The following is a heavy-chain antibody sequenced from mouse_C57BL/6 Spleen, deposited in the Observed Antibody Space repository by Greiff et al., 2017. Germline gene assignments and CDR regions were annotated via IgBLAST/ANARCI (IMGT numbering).Heavy chain of an antibody. CDR1: GYAFTNYL. CDR3: ARENGYGVYYFDY. D-gene: IGHD2-2*01. V-gene: IGHV1-54*01. Sequence: QVQLQQSGAELVRPGTSVKVSCKASGYAFTNYLIEWVKQRPGQGLEWIGVINPGRGGTTYNEKFKGKATLTADKSSITAYMQLSSLTSEYSAVXFCARENGYGVYYFDYGGQGTTLTGSS. J-gene: IGHJ2*01. CDR2: INPGRGGT.